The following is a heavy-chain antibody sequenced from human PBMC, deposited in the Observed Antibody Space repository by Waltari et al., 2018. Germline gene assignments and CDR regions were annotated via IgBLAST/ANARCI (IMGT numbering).Heavy chain of an antibody. J-gene: IGHJ4*02. D-gene: IGHD3-3*01. CDR1: GYTFTDFF. Sequence: QVQLVQSGAEVKKSGASVKVSCKASGYTFTDFFIHWVRQAPGQGLEWMGRLNPNSGDTSSAQRFQGRVTMTGDTSITTAYMELTGLRSDDTAIYYCARSGGWTTTFGVAEWGQGSLVTVSS. CDR2: LNPNSGDT. CDR3: ARSGGWTTTFGVAE. V-gene: IGHV1-2*06.